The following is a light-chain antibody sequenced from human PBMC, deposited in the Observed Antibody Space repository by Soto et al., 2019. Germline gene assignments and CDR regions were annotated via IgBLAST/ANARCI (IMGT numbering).Light chain of an antibody. CDR3: CSYAGSLV. V-gene: IGLV2-23*01. Sequence: QSALTQHASVSGSPGQSITISCTGTSSDVGSYNLVSWYQQHPGKAPKLMIYEGSKRPSGVSNRFSGSKSGNTASLTISGLQAEDEADYYCCSYAGSLVFGGGTKLTVL. CDR1: SSDVGSYNL. CDR2: EGS. J-gene: IGLJ2*01.